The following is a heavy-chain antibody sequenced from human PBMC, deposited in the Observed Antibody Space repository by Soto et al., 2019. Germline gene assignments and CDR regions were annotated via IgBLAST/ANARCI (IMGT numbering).Heavy chain of an antibody. CDR3: ARDLFSDSNY. V-gene: IGHV3-23*01. J-gene: IGHJ4*02. CDR2: ISGGGGNT. Sequence: EVQLLESGGGLVQPGGSLRLSCAASGFTFSNYAMSWVRQAPGKGLEWVSAISGGGGNTYYADSVKGRFTISRDNSKNTLYLQMNSLRAEDTAVYYCARDLFSDSNYWGQGTLVTVSS. CDR1: GFTFSNYA. D-gene: IGHD2-21*02.